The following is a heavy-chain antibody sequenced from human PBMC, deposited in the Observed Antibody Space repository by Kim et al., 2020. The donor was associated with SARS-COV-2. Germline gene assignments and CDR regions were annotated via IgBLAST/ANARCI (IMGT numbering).Heavy chain of an antibody. CDR3: ARRGGMLDV. CDR1: GFTLSSYG. V-gene: IGHV3-23*01. CDR2: VTADGGSM. J-gene: IGHJ6*01. D-gene: IGHD3-10*01. Sequence: GGSLRLSCAASGFTLSSYGMSWVRQAPGKGLEWVSTVTADGGSMFYADSVKGRFTISRDNSKNTLYLQMNSLRAEDTAIYYCARRGGMLDVWGQGTKVT.